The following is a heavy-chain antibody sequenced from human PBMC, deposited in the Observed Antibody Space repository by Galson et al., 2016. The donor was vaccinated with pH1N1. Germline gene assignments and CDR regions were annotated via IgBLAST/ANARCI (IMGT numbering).Heavy chain of an antibody. CDR2: IIPIFNTA. CDR3: AREDYYDTDLSDWYFDL. D-gene: IGHD3-22*01. V-gene: IGHV1-69*13. Sequence: SVKVSCKASGGTFGSYGINWVRQAPGQGLEWMGGIIPIFNTAKYAQNFQGRVTITADESTTTAYMELSSLRSEDTAVYYCAREDYYDTDLSDWYFDLWGRGTLLTASS. J-gene: IGHJ2*01. CDR1: GGTFGSYG.